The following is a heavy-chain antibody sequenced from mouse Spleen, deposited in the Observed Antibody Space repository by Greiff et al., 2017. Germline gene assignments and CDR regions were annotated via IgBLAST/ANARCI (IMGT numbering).Heavy chain of an antibody. J-gene: IGHJ2*01. Sequence: QVQLQQSGAELAKPGASVKLSCKASGYTFTSYWMHWVKQRPGQGLEWIGMIHPNSGSTNYNEKFKSKATLTVDKSSSTAYMQLSSLTSEDSAVYYCANYGSSYFDYWGQGTTLTVSS. CDR3: ANYGSSYFDY. D-gene: IGHD1-1*01. V-gene: IGHV1-64*01. CDR1: GYTFTSYW. CDR2: IHPNSGST.